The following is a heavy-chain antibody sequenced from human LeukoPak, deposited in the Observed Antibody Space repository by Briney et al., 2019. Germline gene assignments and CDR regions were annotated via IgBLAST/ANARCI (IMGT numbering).Heavy chain of an antibody. CDR3: ARARTAAAGTRRGYNWFDP. D-gene: IGHD6-13*01. Sequence: ASVKVSCKASGYTFTSHYMHWVRQAPGQGLEWMGIINPSGGSTSYAQKFQGRVTMTRDTSTSTVNMELSSLRSEDTAVYYCARARTAAAGTRRGYNWFDPWGQGTLVTVSS. V-gene: IGHV1-46*01. CDR2: INPSGGST. J-gene: IGHJ5*02. CDR1: GYTFTSHY.